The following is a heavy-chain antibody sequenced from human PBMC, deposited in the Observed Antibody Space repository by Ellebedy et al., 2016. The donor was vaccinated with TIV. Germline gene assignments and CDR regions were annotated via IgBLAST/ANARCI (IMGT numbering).Heavy chain of an antibody. D-gene: IGHD6-19*01. Sequence: SETLSLTCAVYGGSFSGYYWSWIRQPPGKGLEWIGEINQSGRTNYNPSLDKGRVTISVDTSKNQFSLRLSSVTVADTAVYYCAECRSGWYYFDYWGQGTPVTVSS. CDR1: GGSFSGYY. V-gene: IGHV4-34*01. CDR2: INQSGRT. CDR3: AECRSGWYYFDY. J-gene: IGHJ4*02.